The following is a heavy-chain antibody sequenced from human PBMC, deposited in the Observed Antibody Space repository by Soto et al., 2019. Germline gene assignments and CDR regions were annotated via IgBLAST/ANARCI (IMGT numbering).Heavy chain of an antibody. V-gene: IGHV1-69*01. CDR3: ARATVQLNIVVVPAARYYFDY. CDR2: IIPIFGTA. Sequence: QVQLVQSGAEVKKPGSSVKVSCKASGGTFSSYAISWVRQAPGQGLEWMGGIIPIFGTANYAQKFQGRVTITADESTSTAYMELSSLRSEDTAVYYCARATVQLNIVVVPAARYYFDYWGQGTLVTVSS. D-gene: IGHD2-2*01. CDR1: GGTFSSYA. J-gene: IGHJ4*02.